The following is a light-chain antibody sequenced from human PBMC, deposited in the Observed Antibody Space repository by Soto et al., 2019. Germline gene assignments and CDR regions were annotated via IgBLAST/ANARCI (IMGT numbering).Light chain of an antibody. CDR3: QQYGSSAYT. Sequence: EIVLTQSPGTLSLSPGKRATLSCRASQSVFNNHIGWYQQKPGQAPRRLIFGASFRATGIPDRFSGSGSGTDFTLTISRLEPEDFAVYYCQQYGSSAYTFGQGTKLEIK. J-gene: IGKJ2*01. CDR2: GAS. V-gene: IGKV3-20*01. CDR1: QSVFNNH.